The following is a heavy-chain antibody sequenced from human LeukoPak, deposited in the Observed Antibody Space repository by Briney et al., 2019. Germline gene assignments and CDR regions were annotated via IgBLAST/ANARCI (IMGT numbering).Heavy chain of an antibody. D-gene: IGHD2-15*01. CDR2: MNPNSGNT. V-gene: IGHV1-8*01. CDR3: ARGSMLGCSGGSCYSY. J-gene: IGHJ4*02. CDR1: GYTFTSYD. Sequence: ASVKVSCKASGYTFTSYDINWVRQATGQGLEWMGWMNPNSGNTGYAQKFQVRVTMTRNTSISTAYMELSSLRSEDTAVYYCARGSMLGCSGGSCYSYWGQGTLVTVSS.